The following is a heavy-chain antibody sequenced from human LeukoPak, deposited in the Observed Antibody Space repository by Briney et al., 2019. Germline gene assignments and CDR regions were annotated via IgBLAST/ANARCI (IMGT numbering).Heavy chain of an antibody. CDR1: GFTFSDYY. CDR2: INWDGSGR. Sequence: GGSLRLSCAASGFTFSDYYMSWIRQAPGKGLEWVSAINWDGSGRDYADSVKGRFTISRDTAKNSLYLQMNTLRAEDTALYFCARDRLGYYYFDYWGRGTLVSVSS. D-gene: IGHD1-26*01. V-gene: IGHV3-20*04. CDR3: ARDRLGYYYFDY. J-gene: IGHJ4*02.